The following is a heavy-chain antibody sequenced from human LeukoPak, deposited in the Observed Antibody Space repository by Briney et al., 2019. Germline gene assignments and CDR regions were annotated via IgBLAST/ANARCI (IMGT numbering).Heavy chain of an antibody. J-gene: IGHJ5*02. CDR2: MNPSSGNT. V-gene: IGHV1-8*01. D-gene: IGHD6-19*01. CDR3: ARGEEWLLDWFDP. CDR1: GYTFTSYD. Sequence: ASVKVSCKASGYTFTSYDINWVRQATGQGLEWMGWMNPSSGNTGYAQKFQGRVTVTRNTSISTAYMELSSLRSEDTAVYYCARGEEWLLDWFDPWGQGTLVTVSS.